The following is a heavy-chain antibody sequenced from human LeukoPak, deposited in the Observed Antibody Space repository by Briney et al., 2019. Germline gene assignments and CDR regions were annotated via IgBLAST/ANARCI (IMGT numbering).Heavy chain of an antibody. Sequence: GASVKVSCKXSGYTFTGYYMHWVRQAPGQGLEWMGWINPNSGGTNYAQKFQGRVTMTRDTSISTAYMELSRLRSDDTAVYYCARDREQSRPGLFDYWGQGTLVTVSS. CDR2: INPNSGGT. V-gene: IGHV1-2*02. J-gene: IGHJ4*02. CDR1: GYTFTGYY. CDR3: ARDREQSRPGLFDY.